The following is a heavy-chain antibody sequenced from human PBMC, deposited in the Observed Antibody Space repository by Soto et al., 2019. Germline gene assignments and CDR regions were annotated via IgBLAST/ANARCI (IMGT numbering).Heavy chain of an antibody. CDR2: IYSGGST. D-gene: IGHD3-10*01. J-gene: IGHJ6*02. Sequence: EVQLVESGGGLIQPGGSLRLSCAASGFTVSSNYMSWVRQAPGKGLEWVSVIYSGGSTYYADSVKGRFTISRDNSKNTLYLQMYGLGAEDTAVYYCARDRWMVRGVITDGMDVWGQGTTVTVSS. V-gene: IGHV3-53*01. CDR1: GFTVSSNY. CDR3: ARDRWMVRGVITDGMDV.